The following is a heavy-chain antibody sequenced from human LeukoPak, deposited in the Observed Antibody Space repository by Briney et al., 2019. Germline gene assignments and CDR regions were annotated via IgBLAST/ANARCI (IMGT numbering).Heavy chain of an antibody. CDR1: GGSISSSSYY. Sequence: SETLSLTCTVSGGSISSSSYYWGWIRQPPGKGLEWIGSIYYSGSTYYNPSLKSRVTISVDTSKNQFSLKLSSVTAADTAVYYCAAESSSWYYYYYYMDVWGKGTTVTVSS. J-gene: IGHJ6*03. D-gene: IGHD6-13*01. CDR2: IYYSGST. CDR3: AAESSSWYYYYYYMDV. V-gene: IGHV4-39*01.